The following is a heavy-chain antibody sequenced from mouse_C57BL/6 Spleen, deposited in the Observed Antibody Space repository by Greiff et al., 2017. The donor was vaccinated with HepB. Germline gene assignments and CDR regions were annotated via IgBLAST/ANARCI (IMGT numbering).Heavy chain of an antibody. CDR2: IYPGSGST. D-gene: IGHD3-2*02. CDR3: ARTAQATGDFDD. Sequence: QVQLQQPGAELVKPGASVKMSCKASGYTFTSYWITWVKQRPGQGLEWIGDIYPGSGSTNYNEKFKSKATLTVDTSSSTAYMQLSSLTSEDSAVYYCARTAQATGDFDDWGQGTTLTVSS. J-gene: IGHJ2*01. CDR1: GYTFTSYW. V-gene: IGHV1-55*01.